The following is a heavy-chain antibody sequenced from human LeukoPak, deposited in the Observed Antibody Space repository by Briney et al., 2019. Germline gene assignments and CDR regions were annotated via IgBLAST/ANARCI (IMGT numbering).Heavy chain of an antibody. D-gene: IGHD6-25*01. V-gene: IGHV4-34*01. Sequence: YNPSLESRVTISVDTSKDQFSLKLSSVTAADTAVYYCAREAYYSSAFDYWGQGTLVTVSS. CDR3: AREAYYSSAFDY. J-gene: IGHJ4*02.